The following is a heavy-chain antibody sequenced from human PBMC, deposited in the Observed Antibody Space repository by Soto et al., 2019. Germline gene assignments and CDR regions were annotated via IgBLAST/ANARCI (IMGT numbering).Heavy chain of an antibody. CDR3: ARSPFSYYDFWSGYYTFDY. J-gene: IGHJ4*02. Sequence: ASVKVFCKASGFAITGKYMHAVRLAPGQGLEWMGWINANSGDTNYAQKFQGRVTMTRDTSTSTAYMELRSLRSDDTAVYYCARSPFSYYDFWSGYYTFDYWGQGTLVTVSS. CDR1: GFAITGKY. D-gene: IGHD3-3*01. V-gene: IGHV1-2*02. CDR2: INANSGDT.